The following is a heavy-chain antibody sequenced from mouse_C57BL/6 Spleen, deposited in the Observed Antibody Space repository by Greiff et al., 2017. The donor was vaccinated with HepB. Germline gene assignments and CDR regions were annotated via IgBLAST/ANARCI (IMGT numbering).Heavy chain of an antibody. D-gene: IGHD2-1*01. V-gene: IGHV14-2*01. CDR1: GFNIKDYY. J-gene: IGHJ1*03. CDR3: APLPEGDFDV. CDR2: IDPEDGET. Sequence: VQLKESGAELVKPGASVKLSCTASGFNIKDYYMHWVKQRTEQGLEWIGRIDPEDGETKYAPQFQGNATITADTSSNTAYLQRSSLTSEDTAVYYWAPLPEGDFDVWGTGTTVTVSS.